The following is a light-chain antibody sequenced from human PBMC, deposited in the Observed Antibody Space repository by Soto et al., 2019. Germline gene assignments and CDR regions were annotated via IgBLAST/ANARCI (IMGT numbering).Light chain of an antibody. CDR3: QQYNNWPTA. CDR2: GAS. J-gene: IGKJ1*01. CDR1: QNVSSN. Sequence: EIVMTQSPAALSVSPGERATLSCRASQNVSSNLAWYQQKPGQAPRLLIYGASTRATGIPARFSGSGSGTEFTLTISSLQSEDFAVYYCQQYNNWPTAFGQGTKV. V-gene: IGKV3-15*01.